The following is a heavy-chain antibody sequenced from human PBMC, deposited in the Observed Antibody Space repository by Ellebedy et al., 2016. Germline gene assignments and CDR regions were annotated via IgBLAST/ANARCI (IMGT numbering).Heavy chain of an antibody. Sequence: GESLKISCAGSGFTFSSYSFHWVRQAPGKGLEWVASISGSSDYIYHADSVKGRFTIFRDNAQNSLFLQMNSLRAEDTAVYYCARGLYCTGGTCSYYGMDVWGQGTPVTVSS. D-gene: IGHD2-15*01. V-gene: IGHV3-21*01. CDR1: GFTFSSYS. CDR2: ISGSSDYI. CDR3: ARGLYCTGGTCSYYGMDV. J-gene: IGHJ6*02.